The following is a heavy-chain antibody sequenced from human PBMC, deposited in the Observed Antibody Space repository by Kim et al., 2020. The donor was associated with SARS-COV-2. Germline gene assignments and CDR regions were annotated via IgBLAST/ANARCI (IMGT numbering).Heavy chain of an antibody. CDR3: AKSPWFDY. CDR1: GFTFSSYG. CDR2: ISYDGSNK. Sequence: GGSLRLSCAASGFTFSSYGMHWVRQAPGKGLEWVAVISYDGSNKYYADSVKGRFTISRDNSKNTLYLQMNSLRAEDTAVYYCAKSPWFDYWGQGTLVTVSS. V-gene: IGHV3-30*18. J-gene: IGHJ4*02.